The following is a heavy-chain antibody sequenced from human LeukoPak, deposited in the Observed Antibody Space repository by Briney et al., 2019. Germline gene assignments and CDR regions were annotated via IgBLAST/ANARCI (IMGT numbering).Heavy chain of an antibody. D-gene: IGHD3-3*01. CDR2: IGSSSSYI. CDR3: ARPRDRSITIFGVDRDAFDI. J-gene: IGHJ3*02. CDR1: GFTFSSYS. V-gene: IGHV3-21*01. Sequence: GGSLRLSCAASGFTFSSYSMNWVRPAPGKGLEWVSSIGSSSSYIYYADSVKGRFTISRDNAKNSLYLQMNSLRAEDTAVYYCARPRDRSITIFGVDRDAFDIWGQGTMVTVSS.